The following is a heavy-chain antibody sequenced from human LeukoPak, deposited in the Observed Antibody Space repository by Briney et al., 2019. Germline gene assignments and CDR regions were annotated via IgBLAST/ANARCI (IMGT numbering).Heavy chain of an antibody. Sequence: PGGSLRLSCAASGFTFSSYAMSWVRQAPGKGLEWVSAISGSGGSTYYADSVKGRFTISRDNSKNTLYLQMNSLRAEDTAVYYCANSVDYDFWSGYLYYFDYWGQGTLVTVSS. J-gene: IGHJ4*02. CDR2: ISGSGGST. CDR1: GFTFSSYA. D-gene: IGHD3-3*01. V-gene: IGHV3-23*01. CDR3: ANSVDYDFWSGYLYYFDY.